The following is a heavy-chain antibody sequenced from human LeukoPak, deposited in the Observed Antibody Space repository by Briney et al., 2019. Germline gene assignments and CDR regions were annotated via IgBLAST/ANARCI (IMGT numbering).Heavy chain of an antibody. CDR2: ISGSGGSS. Sequence: GGSLRLSCTASGFTFRSYGMSWVRQAPGKGPEWVSSISGSGGSSYSADSVKGRFTISRDNSKNTLYLQMNSLRAEDTAVYYCAKGPFTYYYDNSGYSYGDYWGQGTLVTVSS. V-gene: IGHV3-23*01. D-gene: IGHD3-22*01. CDR3: AKGPFTYYYDNSGYSYGDY. CDR1: GFTFRSYG. J-gene: IGHJ4*02.